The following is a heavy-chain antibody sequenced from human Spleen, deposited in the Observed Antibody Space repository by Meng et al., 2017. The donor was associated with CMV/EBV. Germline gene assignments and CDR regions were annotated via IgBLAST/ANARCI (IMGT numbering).Heavy chain of an antibody. CDR1: GGSISSSNW. V-gene: IGHV4-4*02. CDR2: IHHTGST. J-gene: IGHJ4*02. CDR3: ARLGRGGDMIFDS. Sequence: AVSGGSISSSNWWRWVRQPPEKGLEWIEEIHHTGSTNYIASLKSRVTISLEKSKNQFSLNLTSVTAADTAVYYCARLGRGGDMIFDSWGRGTLVTVSS. D-gene: IGHD2-21*02.